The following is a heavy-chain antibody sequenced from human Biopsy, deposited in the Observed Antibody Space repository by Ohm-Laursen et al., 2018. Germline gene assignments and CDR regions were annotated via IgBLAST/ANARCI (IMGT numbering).Heavy chain of an antibody. Sequence: SLGLSCAASVFNVVRNHMNWVRQAPGRGLEWVSMIHGSGRTDYADSVKGRFTVSRDNSKDPVYLQMNALRVDDTAMYFCAGAGGHSFWGQGALVTVSS. CDR3: AGAGGHSF. CDR2: IHGSGRT. D-gene: IGHD3-16*01. CDR1: VFNVVRNH. J-gene: IGHJ4*02. V-gene: IGHV3-66*01.